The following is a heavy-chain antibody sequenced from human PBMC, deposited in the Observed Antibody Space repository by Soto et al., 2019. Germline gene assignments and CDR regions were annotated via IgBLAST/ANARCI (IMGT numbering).Heavy chain of an antibody. CDR1: GGSISSGGYS. CDR2: IYHSGST. J-gene: IGHJ4*02. V-gene: IGHV4-30-2*01. CDR3: AAGGGLPRYY. Sequence: KPSETLSLTCAVSGGSISSGGYSWSWIRQPPGKGLEWIGYIYHSGSTYYNPSLKSRVTISVDRSKNQFSLKLSSVTAADTAVYYCAAGGGLPRYYWGKGTLVTVSS. D-gene: IGHD5-12*01.